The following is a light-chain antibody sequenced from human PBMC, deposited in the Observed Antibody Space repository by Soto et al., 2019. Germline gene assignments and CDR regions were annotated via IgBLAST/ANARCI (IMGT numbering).Light chain of an antibody. CDR1: QSISSW. Sequence: DIQMPQSPSTLSASVGDRVTITCRASQSISSWLAWYQQKPGKAPKLLIYDASSLESGVPSRFSGSGSGTEFTLTTSSLQPDDFATYYCQQYNSFPLTFGGGTKVEIK. V-gene: IGKV1-5*01. J-gene: IGKJ4*01. CDR2: DAS. CDR3: QQYNSFPLT.